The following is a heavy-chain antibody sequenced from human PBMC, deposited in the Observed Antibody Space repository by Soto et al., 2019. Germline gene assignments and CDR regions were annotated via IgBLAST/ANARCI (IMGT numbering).Heavy chain of an antibody. J-gene: IGHJ5*02. CDR3: ARDFSRWFGEPSLVAFGH. Sequence: ASVKGSFKAFGGTFSSYCINWVRPAPGPGLEWMGGIIPIFGTANYAQKFQGRVTITADKSTSTAYMELSSLRSEDTAVYYCARDFSRWFGEPSLVAFGHWGQGTLVNVSS. CDR2: IIPIFGTA. D-gene: IGHD3-10*01. V-gene: IGHV1-69*06. CDR1: GGTFSSYC.